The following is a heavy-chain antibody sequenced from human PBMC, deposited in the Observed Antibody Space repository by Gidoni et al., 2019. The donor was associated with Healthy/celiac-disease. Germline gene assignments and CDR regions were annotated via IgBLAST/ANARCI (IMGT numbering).Heavy chain of an antibody. J-gene: IGHJ3*02. Sequence: QVQLQESGPGLVKPSETLSLTCTVSGGSVSSGSYYWSWIRQPPGKGLEWIGYIYYSGGTNYNPSLKSRVTISVDTSKNQFSLKLSSVTAADTAVYYGARGVGAIRFAFDIWGQGTMVTVSS. V-gene: IGHV4-61*01. CDR3: ARGVGAIRFAFDI. CDR1: GGSVSSGSYY. CDR2: IYYSGGT. D-gene: IGHD1-26*01.